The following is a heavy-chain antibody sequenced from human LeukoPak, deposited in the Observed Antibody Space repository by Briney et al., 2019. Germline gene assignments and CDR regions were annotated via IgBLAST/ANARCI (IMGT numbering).Heavy chain of an antibody. Sequence: SVKVCCKASGGTFSSYDISWVRQAPGQGLEWMGGSIPIFGTANYAQKFQGRVTITADESTSTAYMELSSLRSEDTAVYFCARFLRGQLVPDGLEVWGQGTTVTASS. D-gene: IGHD6-13*01. J-gene: IGHJ6*02. CDR1: GGTFSSYD. CDR3: ARFLRGQLVPDGLEV. CDR2: SIPIFGTA. V-gene: IGHV1-69*13.